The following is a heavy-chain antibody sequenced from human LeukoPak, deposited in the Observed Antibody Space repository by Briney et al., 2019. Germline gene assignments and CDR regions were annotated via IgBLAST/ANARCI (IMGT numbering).Heavy chain of an antibody. CDR2: IYYSGST. CDR1: GGSISSYY. Sequence: PSETLSLTCTVSGGSISSYYWGWIRQPPGKGLEWIGSIYYSGSTYYNPSLKSRVTISVDTSKNQFSLKLSSVTAADTAVYYCASTGNYDFWSGSRGWFDPWGQGTLVTVSS. CDR3: ASTGNYDFWSGSRGWFDP. J-gene: IGHJ5*02. D-gene: IGHD3-3*01. V-gene: IGHV4-39*01.